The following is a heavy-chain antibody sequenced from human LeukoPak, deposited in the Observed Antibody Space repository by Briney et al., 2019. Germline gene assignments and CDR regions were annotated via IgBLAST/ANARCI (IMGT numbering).Heavy chain of an antibody. D-gene: IGHD6-19*01. J-gene: IGHJ4*02. Sequence: SETLSLTCTVSAGSISSYYWSWIRQPPGKGLEWIGYIYNTGSTNYNPSLKSRVTISVDTSKNQFSLKLKSVTAADTAVYYCARFSGWSFFFDYWGQGTLVTASS. CDR3: ARFSGWSFFFDY. CDR1: AGSISSYY. V-gene: IGHV4-59*01. CDR2: IYNTGST.